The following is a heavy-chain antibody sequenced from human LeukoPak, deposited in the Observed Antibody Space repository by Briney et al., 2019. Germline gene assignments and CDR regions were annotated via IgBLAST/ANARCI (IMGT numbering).Heavy chain of an antibody. J-gene: IGHJ5*02. CDR2: ISAYNGNT. D-gene: IGHD2-2*01. V-gene: IGHV1-18*01. CDR1: GYTFTSYG. CDR3: ARVPAATVSFDP. Sequence: GASVKVSCKASGYTFTSYGISWVRQAPGQGLEWMGWISAYNGNTNYAQKLQGRVTMTTDTSTSTAYMELSSLRSEDTAVYYRARVPAATVSFDPWGQGTLVTVSS.